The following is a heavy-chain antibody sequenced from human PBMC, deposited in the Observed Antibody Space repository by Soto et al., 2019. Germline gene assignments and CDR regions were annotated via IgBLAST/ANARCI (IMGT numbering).Heavy chain of an antibody. V-gene: IGHV3-23*01. J-gene: IGHJ5*02. CDR3: AKDSYYYDSSGYYGRWLDP. CDR2: ISGSGGST. D-gene: IGHD3-22*01. Sequence: GGSLRLSCAASGFTFSSYAMSWVRQAPGKGLEWVSAISGSGGSTYYADSVKGRFTISRDNSKNTLYLQMNSLRAEDTAVYYCAKDSYYYDSSGYYGRWLDPWGQGTLVTVYS. CDR1: GFTFSSYA.